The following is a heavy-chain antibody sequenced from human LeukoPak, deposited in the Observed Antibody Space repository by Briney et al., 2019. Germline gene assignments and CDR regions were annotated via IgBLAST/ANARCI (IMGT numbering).Heavy chain of an antibody. V-gene: IGHV3-23*01. CDR1: GFTFSNYA. D-gene: IGHD4-23*01. J-gene: IGHJ4*02. CDR2: VTGSGTST. Sequence: GGSLRLSCAASGFTFSNYAMTWVRQAPGKGLEWVSTVTGSGTSTFYADSVKGRFTISRDNSKNTLYLQMNSLRVEDTAVYYCANRWYYFDYWGQGTLVTVSP. CDR3: ANRWYYFDY.